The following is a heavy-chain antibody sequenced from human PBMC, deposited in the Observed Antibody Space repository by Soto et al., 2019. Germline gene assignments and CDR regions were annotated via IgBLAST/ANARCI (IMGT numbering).Heavy chain of an antibody. CDR2: IYHSGST. CDR3: ARELRDGYNSDY. D-gene: IGHD5-12*01. CDR1: GYSISSGYY. Sequence: SETLSLTCAVSGYSISSGYYWGWIRQPPGKGLEWIGSIYHSGSTYYDPSLKSRVTISVDTSKNQFSLKLSSVTAADTAVYYCARELRDGYNSDYWGQGTLVT. V-gene: IGHV4-38-2*02. J-gene: IGHJ4*02.